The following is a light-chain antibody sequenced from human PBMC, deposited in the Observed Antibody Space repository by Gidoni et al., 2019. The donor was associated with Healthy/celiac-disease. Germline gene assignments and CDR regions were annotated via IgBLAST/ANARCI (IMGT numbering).Light chain of an antibody. J-gene: IGKJ1*01. V-gene: IGKV1-39*01. CDR2: AAS. CDR3: QQCYSTPKT. CDR1: QSISSY. Sequence: DSQMTQSPASLSASVGDRVTITCRGSQSISSYLNWYQQKPGKAPKLLIYAASSLESGVPSRFSGSGSGTDFTLTISSLQPEDFATYYCQQCYSTPKTFGQGTKVEIK.